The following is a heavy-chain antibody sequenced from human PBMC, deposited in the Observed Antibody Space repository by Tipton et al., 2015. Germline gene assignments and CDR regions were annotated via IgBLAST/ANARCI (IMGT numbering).Heavy chain of an antibody. D-gene: IGHD3-10*01. CDR2: IKGQADGGTT. J-gene: IGHJ4*02. CDR3: ARSYGSGGWSQY. V-gene: IGHV3-15*01. CDR1: GFTFNNAW. Sequence: SLRLSCAASGFTFNNAWMSWARQAPGKGLEWVGRIKGQADGGTTIYSARVKGRFSISRDDSKNMVYLQMNSLKTDDTAVYYCARSYGSGGWSQYWGQGTLVSVSS.